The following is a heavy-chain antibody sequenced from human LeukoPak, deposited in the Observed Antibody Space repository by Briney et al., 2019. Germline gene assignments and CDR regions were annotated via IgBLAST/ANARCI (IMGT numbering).Heavy chain of an antibody. D-gene: IGHD3-22*01. CDR1: GYSFTSYW. V-gene: IGHV5-10-1*01. CDR3: ARIGYYDSSGYLAGALDI. J-gene: IGHJ3*02. CDR2: IDPSDSYT. Sequence: GESLKISCKGSGYSFTSYWISWVRQMPGKGLEWMGRIDPSDSYTNYSPSFQGHVTISADKSISTAYLQWSSLKASDTAMYYCARIGYYDSSGYLAGALDIWGQGTMVTVSS.